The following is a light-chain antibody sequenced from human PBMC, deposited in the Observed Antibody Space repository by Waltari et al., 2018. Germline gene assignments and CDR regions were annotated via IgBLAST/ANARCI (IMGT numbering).Light chain of an antibody. CDR1: SSNIGNNY. Sequence: HSVLTQPPSVSAAPGQDVTIFCSGSSSNIGNNYVSWYQQVPGTAPKLLIFDKNERPSGIPDRCSGAKSGTSATLDITGLQTGDEAHYYCATWDSSLSGGVFGGGTKVTVL. CDR3: ATWDSSLSGGV. J-gene: IGLJ2*01. CDR2: DKN. V-gene: IGLV1-51*01.